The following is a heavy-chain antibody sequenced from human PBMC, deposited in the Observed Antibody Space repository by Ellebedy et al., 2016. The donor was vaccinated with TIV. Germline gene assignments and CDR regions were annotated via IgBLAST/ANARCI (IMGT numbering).Heavy chain of an antibody. CDR3: ARAATGIVVVNHWGY. CDR2: IKHDGSEK. V-gene: IGHV3-7*01. J-gene: IGHJ4*02. D-gene: IGHD3-22*01. Sequence: PGGSLRLSCAASGFTISSNWMSWVRHAPGTGLEWVANIKHDGSEKYYVDSAKGRFTISRDNAKNSLYLQMNSLRAEDTAVYYCARAATGIVVVNHWGYWGQGTLVSGSS. CDR1: GFTISSNW.